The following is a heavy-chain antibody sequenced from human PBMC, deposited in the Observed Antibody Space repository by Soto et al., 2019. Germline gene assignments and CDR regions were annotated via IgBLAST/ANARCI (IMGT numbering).Heavy chain of an antibody. J-gene: IGHJ4*02. Sequence: ASVKVSCKASGYTFTRFDINWVRQATGQGLEWVGWMNPNSGNTGYAQKFQGRVTMTRNTSISTAYMELSSLRSEDTVVYYCARLSYHYDSSGYGYWGQGSQVTVSS. V-gene: IGHV1-8*01. CDR1: GYTFTRFD. CDR3: ARLSYHYDSSGYGY. D-gene: IGHD3-22*01. CDR2: MNPNSGNT.